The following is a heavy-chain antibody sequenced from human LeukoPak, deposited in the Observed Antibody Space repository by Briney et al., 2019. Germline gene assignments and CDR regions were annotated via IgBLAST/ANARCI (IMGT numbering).Heavy chain of an antibody. CDR2: IWYDGSNK. CDR1: GFTFSNYG. Sequence: GGSLRLSCAASGFTFSNYGMHWVRQAPGKGLEWVAVIWYDGSNKYYADSVKGRFTISRDNSEDTVYLQMNSLRAEDTAVYYCARDLGESYFDYWGQGTLVTVSS. CDR3: ARDLGESYFDY. J-gene: IGHJ4*02. V-gene: IGHV3-33*01.